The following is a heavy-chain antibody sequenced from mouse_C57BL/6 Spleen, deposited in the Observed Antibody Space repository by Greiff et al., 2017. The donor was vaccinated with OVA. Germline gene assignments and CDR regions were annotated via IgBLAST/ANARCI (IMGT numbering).Heavy chain of an antibody. V-gene: IGHV5-9-1*02. J-gene: IGHJ3*01. CDR1: GFTFSSYA. CDR3: TRDEDFFFAY. Sequence: EVKLVESGEGLVKPGGSLKLSCAASGFTFSSYAMSWVRQTPEKRLEWVAYISSGGDYIYYADTVKGRFTISRDNARNTLYLQMSSLKSEDTAMYYCTRDEDFFFAYWGQGTLVTVSA. CDR2: ISSGGDYI.